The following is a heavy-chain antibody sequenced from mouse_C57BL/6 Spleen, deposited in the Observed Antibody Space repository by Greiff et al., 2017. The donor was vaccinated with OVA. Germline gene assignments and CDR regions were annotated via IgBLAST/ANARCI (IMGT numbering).Heavy chain of an antibody. CDR1: GFTFSDYG. Sequence: EVQRVESGGGLVKPGGSLKLSCAASGFTFSDYGMHWVRQAPEKGLEWVAYISSGSSTIYYADKVKGRFTLSRDNAKNTLFQQMTSLMSEDTSMYYCARPFYYYYDGGFAYWGQGTLVTVSA. CDR2: ISSGSSTI. J-gene: IGHJ3*01. V-gene: IGHV5-17*01. CDR3: ARPFYYYYDGGFAY. D-gene: IGHD2-4*01.